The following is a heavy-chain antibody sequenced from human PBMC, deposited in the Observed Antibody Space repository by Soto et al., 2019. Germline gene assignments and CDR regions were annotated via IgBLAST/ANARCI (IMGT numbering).Heavy chain of an antibody. CDR2: IYYSGST. CDR1: GGSISSSSYY. D-gene: IGHD3-10*01. V-gene: IGHV4-39*01. J-gene: IGHJ6*02. Sequence: SETLSLTCTVSGGSISSSSYYWGWIRQPPGKGPEWIGSIYYSGSTYYNPSLKSRVTISVDTSKNQFSLKLSSVTAADTAVYYCARQYYYGSGSYYNVPYYYGMDVWGQGTTVTVSS. CDR3: ARQYYYGSGSYYNVPYYYGMDV.